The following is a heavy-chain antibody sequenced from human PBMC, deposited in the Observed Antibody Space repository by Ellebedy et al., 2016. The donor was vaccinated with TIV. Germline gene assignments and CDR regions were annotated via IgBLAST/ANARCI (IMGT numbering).Heavy chain of an antibody. Sequence: MPSETLSLTCAVSGASITSADWWNWVRQPPGKGLEWIGEIFHTGTTHYSPSLGRRVTISVDNSTNQFSLKLTSVTAADTAVYYCATTSPFRVDNWGQGALVTVSS. CDR3: ATTSPFRVDN. J-gene: IGHJ4*01. V-gene: IGHV4-4*02. CDR1: GASITSADW. CDR2: IFHTGTT. D-gene: IGHD2-2*01.